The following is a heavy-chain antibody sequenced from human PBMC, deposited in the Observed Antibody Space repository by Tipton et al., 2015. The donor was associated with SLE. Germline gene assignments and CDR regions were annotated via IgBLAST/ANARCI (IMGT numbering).Heavy chain of an antibody. CDR2: IHTSGST. J-gene: IGHJ6*03. V-gene: IGHV4-61*02. Sequence: TLSLTCTVSGVSLSSAIYYWTWIRQPAGQGLEWIGRIHTSGSTTYNPSLKSRVTISKDTSKNQFSLNLSSVTAADTAVYYCVSELEYFDWLPLSDNHFYFDVWGTGTTVTVSS. D-gene: IGHD3-9*01. CDR1: GVSLSSAIYY. CDR3: VSELEYFDWLPLSDNHFYFDV.